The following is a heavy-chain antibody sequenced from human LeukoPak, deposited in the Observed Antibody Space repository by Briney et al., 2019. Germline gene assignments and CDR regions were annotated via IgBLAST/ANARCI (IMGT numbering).Heavy chain of an antibody. CDR3: ARDHGGSGYVFDY. J-gene: IGHJ4*02. CDR2: ISTSSTLI. Sequence: PGGSLRLSCGASGFSFTDYTFNWVRQAPGKGLQWVSSISTSSTLIYYADSVKGRFTVSRDNAKNSLYLQMNSLRDEDTAVYYCARDHGGSGYVFDYWGQGTLVTVSS. V-gene: IGHV3-21*01. D-gene: IGHD5-12*01. CDR1: GFSFTDYT.